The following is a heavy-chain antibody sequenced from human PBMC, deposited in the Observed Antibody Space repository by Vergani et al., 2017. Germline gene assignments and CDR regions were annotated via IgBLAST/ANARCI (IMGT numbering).Heavy chain of an antibody. CDR3: TKGSRGYTGYFFDY. V-gene: IGHV3-23*04. D-gene: IGHD5-12*01. Sequence: EVQMVESGGGLVKPGGSLRLSCVASGFTFSHYSMNWVRQAPGKGLEWVSSVSGSSATPYYADSVKGRSIISRDNSKNTLHLQMNSLRADDTAVYYCTKGSRGYTGYFFDYWGQGTLATVSS. CDR2: VSGSSATP. J-gene: IGHJ4*02. CDR1: GFTFSHYS.